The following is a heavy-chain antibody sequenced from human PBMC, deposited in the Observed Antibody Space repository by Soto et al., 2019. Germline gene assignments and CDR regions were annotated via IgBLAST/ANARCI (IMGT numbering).Heavy chain of an antibody. J-gene: IGHJ6*02. V-gene: IGHV3-15*01. D-gene: IGHD3-10*01. CDR3: TTRVWFGELLPDV. CDR2: IKSKTDGGTT. CDR1: GFTFSNAW. Sequence: PGGSLRLSCAASGFTFSNAWMSWVRQAPGKGLEWVGRIKSKTDGGTTDYAAPVKGRFTISRDDSKNTLYLQMNSLKTEDTAVYYCTTRVWFGELLPDVWGQGTTVTVSS.